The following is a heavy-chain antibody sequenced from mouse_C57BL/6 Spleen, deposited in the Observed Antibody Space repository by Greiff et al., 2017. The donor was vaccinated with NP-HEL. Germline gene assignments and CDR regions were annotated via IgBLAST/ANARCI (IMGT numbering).Heavy chain of an antibody. V-gene: IGHV2-2*01. J-gene: IGHJ4*01. CDR2: IWSGGST. CDR3: ARRSSNYPLYYAMDY. CDR1: GFSLTSYG. Sequence: QVQLKQSGPGLVQPSQSLSITCTVSGFSLTSYGVHWVRQSPGKGLEWLGVIWSGGSTDYNAAFISRLSISKDNSTSQVFFKMNSLQADDTAIYYCARRSSNYPLYYAMDYWGQGTSVTVSS. D-gene: IGHD2-5*01.